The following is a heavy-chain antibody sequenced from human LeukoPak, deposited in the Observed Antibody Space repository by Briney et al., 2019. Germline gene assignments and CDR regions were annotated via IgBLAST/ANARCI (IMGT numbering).Heavy chain of an antibody. CDR1: GFTFSSYG. V-gene: IGHV3-30*02. CDR3: AKDLRGYSGYDVDY. Sequence: GGSLRLSCAASGFTFSSYGMHWVRQAPGKGLEWVAFIRYDGSNKYYADSVKGRFTISRDNSKNTLYLQMNSLRAEDTAVYYCAKDLRGYSGYDVDYWGQGTLVTVSS. J-gene: IGHJ4*02. D-gene: IGHD5-12*01. CDR2: IRYDGSNK.